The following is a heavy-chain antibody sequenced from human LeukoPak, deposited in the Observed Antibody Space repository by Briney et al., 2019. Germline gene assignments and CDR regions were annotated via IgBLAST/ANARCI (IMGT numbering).Heavy chain of an antibody. Sequence: GASVKVSCKASGYTFTGYYMHWVRQAPGQGLEWMGWINPNSGGTNYAQKFQGRVTMTRDTSISTAYMELSRLRSDDTAAYYCARASAGYSSSWYVGWGQGTLVTVSS. CDR2: INPNSGGT. J-gene: IGHJ4*02. CDR3: ARASAGYSSSWYVG. D-gene: IGHD6-13*01. V-gene: IGHV1-2*02. CDR1: GYTFTGYY.